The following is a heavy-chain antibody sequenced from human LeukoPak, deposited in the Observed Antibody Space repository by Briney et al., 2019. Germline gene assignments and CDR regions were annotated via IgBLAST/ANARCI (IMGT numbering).Heavy chain of an antibody. V-gene: IGHV4-39*01. CDR2: IYYSGST. CDR1: GGSISSSSYY. Sequence: SETLSLTCTVSGGSISSSSYYWGWIRQPPGKGLEWIGSIYYSGSTCYNPSLKSRVTISVDTSKNQFSLKLSSVTAADTAVYYCARRRIQLWFFDYWGQGTLVTVSS. CDR3: ARRRIQLWFFDY. J-gene: IGHJ4*02. D-gene: IGHD5-18*01.